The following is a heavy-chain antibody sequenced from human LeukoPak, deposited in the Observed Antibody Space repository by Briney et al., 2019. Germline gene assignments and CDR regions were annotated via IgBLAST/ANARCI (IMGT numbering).Heavy chain of an antibody. CDR3: ALHKTDYYYDSSGYYY. CDR1: GFSFSSYW. Sequence: PGGSLRLSCAASGFSFSSYWTHWVRHAPGKGLVWVSRINTDGSNTTYADSVKGRFTMSRDNTKNTLYLQMNGLRVEDTAVYYCALHKTDYYYDSSGYYYWGQGTLVTVSS. D-gene: IGHD3-22*01. V-gene: IGHV3-74*01. CDR2: INTDGSNT. J-gene: IGHJ4*02.